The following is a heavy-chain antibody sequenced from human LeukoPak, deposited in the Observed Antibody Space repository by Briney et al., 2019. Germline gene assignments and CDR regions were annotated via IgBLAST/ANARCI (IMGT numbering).Heavy chain of an antibody. Sequence: NPGGSLRLSCAASGFTFSSYWMSWVRQAPGKGLEWIGEINHSGSTNYNPSLKSRVTISVDTSKNQFSLKLSSVTAADTAVYYCARRSGYYGYNWFDPWGQGTLVTVSS. CDR3: ARRSGYYGYNWFDP. CDR1: GFTFSSYW. D-gene: IGHD3-3*01. V-gene: IGHV4-34*01. CDR2: INHSGST. J-gene: IGHJ5*02.